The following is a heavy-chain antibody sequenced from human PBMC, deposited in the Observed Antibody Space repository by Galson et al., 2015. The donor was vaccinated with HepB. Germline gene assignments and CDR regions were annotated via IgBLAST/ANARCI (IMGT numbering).Heavy chain of an antibody. CDR3: ARITWTTVTRPDAFDI. CDR1: GFTVSSNY. V-gene: IGHV3-53*01. D-gene: IGHD4-17*01. Sequence: SLRLSCAASGFTVSSNYMSWVRQAPGKGLEWVSVIYSGGSTYYADSVKGRFTISRDNSKNTLYLQMNSLRAEDTAVYYCARITWTTVTRPDAFDIWGQGTMVTVSS. J-gene: IGHJ3*02. CDR2: IYSGGST.